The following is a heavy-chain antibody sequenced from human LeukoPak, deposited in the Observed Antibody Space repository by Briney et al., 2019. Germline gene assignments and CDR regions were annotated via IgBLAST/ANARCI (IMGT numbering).Heavy chain of an antibody. V-gene: IGHV4-39*01. CDR1: GGSISSSSYY. CDR3: ARFEYSGNDYAFDI. J-gene: IGHJ3*02. D-gene: IGHD5-12*01. CDR2: IYYSGST. Sequence: PSETLSLTCTVSGGSISSSSYYWGWIRQPPGKGLEWIGSIYYSGSTYYNPSLKSRVTISVDTSKNQFSLKLSSVTAADTAVYYCARFEYSGNDYAFDIWGQGTMVTVSS.